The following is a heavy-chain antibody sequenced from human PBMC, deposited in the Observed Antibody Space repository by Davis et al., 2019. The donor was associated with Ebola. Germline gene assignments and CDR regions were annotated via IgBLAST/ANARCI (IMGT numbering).Heavy chain of an antibody. Sequence: SETLSLTCAVYGGSFSGYYWSWIRQPPGKGLEWIGEINHSGSTNYNPSLKSRVTISVDTSKNQFSLKLSSVTAADTAVYYCARVTDYDILTGYPDYWGQGTLVTVSS. CDR3: ARVTDYDILTGYPDY. J-gene: IGHJ4*02. CDR1: GGSFSGYY. V-gene: IGHV4-34*09. CDR2: INHSGST. D-gene: IGHD3-9*01.